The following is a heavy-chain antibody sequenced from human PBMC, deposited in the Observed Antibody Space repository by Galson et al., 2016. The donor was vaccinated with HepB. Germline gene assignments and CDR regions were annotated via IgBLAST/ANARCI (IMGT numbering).Heavy chain of an antibody. D-gene: IGHD3-10*01. J-gene: IGHJ4*02. CDR2: IKQGGSEK. Sequence: SLRLSCAASGFTFSDYWMTWVRRAPGKGLEWVANIKQGGSEKYSVDSVKGRFTISRDNVKNLLYLQMNSLRVEDTAVYYCARDSGRYYIDYWGQGILVTVSS. CDR1: GFTFSDYW. CDR3: ARDSGRYYIDY. V-gene: IGHV3-7*03.